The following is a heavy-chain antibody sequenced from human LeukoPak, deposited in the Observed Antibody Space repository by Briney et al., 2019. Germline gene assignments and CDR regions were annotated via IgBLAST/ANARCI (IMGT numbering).Heavy chain of an antibody. Sequence: SETLSLTCAVYGGSFSGYYWSWIRQPPGKGLEWIGEINHSGSTNYNPSLKSRVTTSVDTSKNQFSLKLSSVTAADTAVYYCARRVAAGTRAAFDIWGQGTTVTVSS. D-gene: IGHD2-15*01. V-gene: IGHV4-34*01. CDR1: GGSFSGYY. J-gene: IGHJ3*02. CDR3: ARRVAAGTRAAFDI. CDR2: INHSGST.